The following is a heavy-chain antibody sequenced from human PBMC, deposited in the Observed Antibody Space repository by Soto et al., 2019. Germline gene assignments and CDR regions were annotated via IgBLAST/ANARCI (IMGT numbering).Heavy chain of an antibody. CDR2: LYDVDGS. CDR3: ATWHEREHAYDV. Sequence: DVQLVESGGGLMQPGESLRLSCAASGLTVSGKKYVAWVRQAPGKGREWVSALYDVDGSFYADSVKGRFTTSSDSSKTTVYLQMNGMRPDDPAVYYCATWHEREHAYDVWGQGTTVTVSS. D-gene: IGHD1-1*01. J-gene: IGHJ3*01. V-gene: IGHV3-53*01. CDR1: GLTVSGKKY.